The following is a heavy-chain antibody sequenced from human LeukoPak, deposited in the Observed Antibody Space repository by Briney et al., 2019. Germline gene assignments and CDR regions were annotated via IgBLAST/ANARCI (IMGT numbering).Heavy chain of an antibody. CDR3: AREPNFDDHAFDY. CDR1: GFTFISYS. J-gene: IGHJ4*02. CDR2: INSRSSSI. V-gene: IGHV3-48*01. D-gene: IGHD1-14*01. Sequence: GGSLRLSCAASGFTFISYSMNWVRQAPGKGLEWVSYINSRSSSIDYAGSVKGRFTISRDNAKNSLYLQINSLRAEDTAIYYCAREPNFDDHAFDYWGQGTLVTVSS.